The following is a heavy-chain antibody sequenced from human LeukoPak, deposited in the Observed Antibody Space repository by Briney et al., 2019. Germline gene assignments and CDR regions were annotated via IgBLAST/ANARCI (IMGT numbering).Heavy chain of an antibody. Sequence: GASVKVFCRASGGTFSSYAISWVRQAPGQGLEWMGRIIPILGIANYAQKFQGRVTITADKSTSTAYMELSSLRSEDTAVYYCAREYSSSLFDYWGQGTLVTVSS. V-gene: IGHV1-69*04. CDR3: AREYSSSLFDY. J-gene: IGHJ4*02. D-gene: IGHD6-13*01. CDR2: IIPILGIA. CDR1: GGTFSSYA.